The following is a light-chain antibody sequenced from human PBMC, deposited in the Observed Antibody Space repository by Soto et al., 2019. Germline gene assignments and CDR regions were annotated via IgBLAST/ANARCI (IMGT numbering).Light chain of an antibody. CDR2: EVT. J-gene: IGLJ1*01. CDR1: SSDVGAYNY. Sequence: QSVLTQPASVSGSPGQSITISRTGTSSDVGAYNYVSWYQQFPGKAPKLMIYEVTNRPSGVSNRFSGSKSGNTASLTISGLQAEDEGDYYCTSFTTSSTYVFGTGTKVTV. CDR3: TSFTTSSTYV. V-gene: IGLV2-14*01.